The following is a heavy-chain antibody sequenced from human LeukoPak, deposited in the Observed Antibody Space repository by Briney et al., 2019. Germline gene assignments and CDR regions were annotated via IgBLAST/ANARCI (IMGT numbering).Heavy chain of an antibody. Sequence: PGGPLRLSCAASGFTFSSNYMSWVRQAPGKGLEWVSVIYSGGSTYYADSVKGRFTISRDNSKNTLYLQMNSLSAEDTAVYYCARDVTPDYGDFSPQRYWGQGTLVTVSS. V-gene: IGHV3-66*02. J-gene: IGHJ4*02. CDR2: IYSGGST. CDR3: ARDVTPDYGDFSPQRY. CDR1: GFTFSSNY. D-gene: IGHD4-17*01.